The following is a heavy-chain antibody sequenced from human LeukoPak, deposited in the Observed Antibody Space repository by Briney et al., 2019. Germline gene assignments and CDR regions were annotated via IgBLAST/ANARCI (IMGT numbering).Heavy chain of an antibody. D-gene: IGHD3-10*01. Sequence: ASVKVSCKASGGTFSSYAISWVRQAPGQGLEWMGGLIPIFGTANYAQKFQGRATITADESTSTAYMGLSSLRSEDTAVYYCARAVSPDYGSGSPLPPFDPWGQGTLVTVPS. CDR1: GGTFSSYA. V-gene: IGHV1-69*13. J-gene: IGHJ5*02. CDR2: LIPIFGTA. CDR3: ARAVSPDYGSGSPLPPFDP.